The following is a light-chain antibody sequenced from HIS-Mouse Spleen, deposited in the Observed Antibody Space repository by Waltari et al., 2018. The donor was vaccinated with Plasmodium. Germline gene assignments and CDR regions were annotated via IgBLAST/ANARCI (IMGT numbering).Light chain of an antibody. J-gene: IGKJ1*01. CDR1: QSISSY. CDR2: AAS. CDR3: QQNYNTWT. V-gene: IGKV1-39*01. Sequence: IQMTQSPSSLSASVGDRVTITCRASQSISSYLNWYQQKPGKAPKLLIYAASSFQSGVPSRFSGSGSGTDFTLTISSLQPEDFATYYCQQNYNTWTFGQGTKVEIK.